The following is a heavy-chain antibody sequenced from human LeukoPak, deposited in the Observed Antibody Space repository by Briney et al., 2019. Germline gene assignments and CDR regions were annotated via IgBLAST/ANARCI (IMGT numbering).Heavy chain of an antibody. CDR1: GFTFSSHR. CDR3: VRLTFFEGSGFYPDH. J-gene: IGHJ4*02. D-gene: IGHD3-3*01. Sequence: GGSLRLSCGASGFTFSSHRMHWVRQAPGEAPAWVARITSDGGSAVYADSVRGRFTVSRDNAKGTLFLQMDSLRAEDTAVYYCVRLTFFEGSGFYPDHWGQGTLVTVSS. CDR2: ITSDGGSA. V-gene: IGHV3-74*01.